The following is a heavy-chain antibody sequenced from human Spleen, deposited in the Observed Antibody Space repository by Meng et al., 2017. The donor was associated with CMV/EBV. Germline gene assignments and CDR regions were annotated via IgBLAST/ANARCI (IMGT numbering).Heavy chain of an antibody. V-gene: IGHV1-2*02. CDR1: GYTFTGYY. J-gene: IGHJ5*02. CDR3: ARVQTPTTYNWFDP. D-gene: IGHD4-23*01. Sequence: ASGYTFTGYYMHWVRQAPGQGREWMGWINPNSGGTNYAQKFQGRVTMTRDTSISTAYMELSRLRSDDTAVYYCARVQTPTTYNWFDPWGQGTLVTVTS. CDR2: INPNSGGT.